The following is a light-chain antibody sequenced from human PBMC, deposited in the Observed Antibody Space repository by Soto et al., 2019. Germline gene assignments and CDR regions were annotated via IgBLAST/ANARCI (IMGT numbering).Light chain of an antibody. CDR2: GAS. Sequence: DIQLTQSPSFLSASVGDRVTITCRASQDISSYLGWYQQKPGEAPKLLIYGASTLQSGVPSRFSGSGSGTEFTLTISSLQPEDFASYYCQQLNSYLFTFGQGTRLENK. J-gene: IGKJ5*01. V-gene: IGKV1-9*01. CDR3: QQLNSYLFT. CDR1: QDISSY.